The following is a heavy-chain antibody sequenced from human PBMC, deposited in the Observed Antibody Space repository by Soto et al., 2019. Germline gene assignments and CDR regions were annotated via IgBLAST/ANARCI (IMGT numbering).Heavy chain of an antibody. CDR2: ISYDGSNR. CDR1: GDSRFSFSSYG. Sequence: QVHLVESGGGVVQPGGSLRLSCAASGDSRFSFSSYGIHWVRQAPGKGLEWVSVISYDGSNRHFADSVKGRFAVSRDDAMHTVYLQMNALRPEDTAVYYCAKDRMVRSYYYGMDVWGQGTTVTVSS. D-gene: IGHD5-18*01. V-gene: IGHV3-30*18. CDR3: AKDRMVRSYYYGMDV. J-gene: IGHJ6*02.